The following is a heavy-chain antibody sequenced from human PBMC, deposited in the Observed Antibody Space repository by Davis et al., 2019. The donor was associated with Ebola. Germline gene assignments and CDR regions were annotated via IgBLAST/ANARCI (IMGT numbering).Heavy chain of an antibody. J-gene: IGHJ5*02. Sequence: PGGSLRLSCAASGFTFSSYWMHWVRQAPGKGLVWVSRINIDGSKINYADSVKGRFTISRDNAKNTVYLQMNSLRAEDTAVYYCARVASGDLNGWFDPWGQGTLVTVSS. V-gene: IGHV3-74*01. CDR2: INIDGSKI. CDR1: GFTFSSYW. D-gene: IGHD2-21*02. CDR3: ARVASGDLNGWFDP.